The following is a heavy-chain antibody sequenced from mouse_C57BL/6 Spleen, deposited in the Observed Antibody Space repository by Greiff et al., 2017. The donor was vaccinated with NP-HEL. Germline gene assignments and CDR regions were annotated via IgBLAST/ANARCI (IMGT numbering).Heavy chain of an antibody. CDR3: ARGYYSSSYRTYWYFDV. J-gene: IGHJ1*03. CDR2: ISSGSSTI. CDR1: GFTFSDYG. D-gene: IGHD1-1*01. Sequence: EVQRVESGGGLVKPGGSLKLSCAASGFTFSDYGMHWVRKAPAKGLEWVAYISSGSSTINYADTVKGRFTISRDNAKNTLFLKMTSLMSEDTAMYYCARGYYSSSYRTYWYFDVWGTGTTVTVSS. V-gene: IGHV5-17*01.